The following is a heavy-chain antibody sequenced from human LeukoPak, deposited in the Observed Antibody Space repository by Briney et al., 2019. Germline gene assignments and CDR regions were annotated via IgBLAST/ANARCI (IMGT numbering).Heavy chain of an antibody. CDR1: GFTFSSYA. CDR3: ARASYAYLYTAMAYDY. D-gene: IGHD5-18*01. Sequence: PGGSLRLSCAASGFTFSSYAMRWVRQAPGKGLEWVSTFSCSGGSTHYADSVKGRFTISRDNSKNTLYLQMNSLRAEDTAVYYCARASYAYLYTAMAYDYWGQGTLVTVSS. J-gene: IGHJ4*02. CDR2: FSCSGGST. V-gene: IGHV3-23*01.